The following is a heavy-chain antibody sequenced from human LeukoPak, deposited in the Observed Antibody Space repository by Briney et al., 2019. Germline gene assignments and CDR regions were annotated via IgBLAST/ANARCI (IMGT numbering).Heavy chain of an antibody. D-gene: IGHD6-13*01. Sequence: ASVKVSCKASGYTFTSYAMNWVRQAPGQGLEWMGWINTNTGNPTYAQGFTGRFVFSLDTSVSTAYLQISSLKAEDTAVYYCARGRWLQQLDGAFDIWGQGTMATVSS. V-gene: IGHV7-4-1*02. J-gene: IGHJ3*02. CDR2: INTNTGNP. CDR1: GYTFTSYA. CDR3: ARGRWLQQLDGAFDI.